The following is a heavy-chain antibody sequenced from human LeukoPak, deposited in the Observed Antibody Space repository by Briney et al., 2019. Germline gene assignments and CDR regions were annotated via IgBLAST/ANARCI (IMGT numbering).Heavy chain of an antibody. CDR2: INPDSGHA. Sequence: GASVKVSCKTSVYTSAFMMYGVACARHAPGQGLEWMGWINPDSGHANYAQKFQGRLTMTTDTSTSTAYMELRSLRSDDTAVYYCARGRDARRKVGVPGTPLTNFDYWGQGTLVTVSS. J-gene: IGHJ4*02. CDR1: VYTSAFMMYG. D-gene: IGHD6-19*01. V-gene: IGHV1-18*01. CDR3: ARGRDARRKVGVPGTPLTNFDY.